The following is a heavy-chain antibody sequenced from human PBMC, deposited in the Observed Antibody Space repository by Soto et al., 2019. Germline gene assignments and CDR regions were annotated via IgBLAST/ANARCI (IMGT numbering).Heavy chain of an antibody. CDR2: INTAGSTK. D-gene: IGHD2-2*01. V-gene: IGHV3-48*03. Sequence: SXRLSCAASGFTFINFEMHWVRQAPGKGLDWVSYINTAGSTKYYAESVKGRFTISRDNASNSLFLQMNSLRAEDTAVYYCARAECSTPNCLTAYYSYGLDVWGQGTTVTVSS. J-gene: IGHJ6*02. CDR1: GFTFINFE. CDR3: ARAECSTPNCLTAYYSYGLDV.